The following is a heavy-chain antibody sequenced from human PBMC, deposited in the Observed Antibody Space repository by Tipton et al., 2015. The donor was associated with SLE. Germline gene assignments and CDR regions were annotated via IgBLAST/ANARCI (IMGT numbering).Heavy chain of an antibody. Sequence: TLSLTCTVSGGSISSYYWSWIRQPPGKGLEWIGYIYYSGSTNYNPSPKSRVTISVDTSKNQFSLKLSSVTAADTAVYYCARHISPLGAFDIWGQGTMVTVSS. V-gene: IGHV4-59*08. CDR1: GGSISSYY. D-gene: IGHD7-27*01. CDR3: ARHISPLGAFDI. CDR2: IYYSGST. J-gene: IGHJ3*02.